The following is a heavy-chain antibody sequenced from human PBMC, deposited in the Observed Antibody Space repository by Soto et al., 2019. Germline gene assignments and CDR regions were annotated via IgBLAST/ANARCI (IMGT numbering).Heavy chain of an antibody. CDR1: GFTLSSYW. CDR2: IKSDGSGT. V-gene: IGHV3-74*01. D-gene: IGHD1-26*01. CDR3: EFSYSPVANF. J-gene: IGHJ4*02. Sequence: PGGSLRLSCAASGFTLSSYWMHWVRQAPGKGLVWVSRIKSDGSGTRYADSVKGRFTISRDNAKNTLYLQMNSLRVEDTAVYYCEFSYSPVANFWGQGTLLTVS.